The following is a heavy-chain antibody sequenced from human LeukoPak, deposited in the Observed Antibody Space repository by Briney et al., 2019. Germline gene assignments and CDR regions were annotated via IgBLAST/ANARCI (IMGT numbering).Heavy chain of an antibody. D-gene: IGHD1-26*01. V-gene: IGHV4-59*08. J-gene: IGHJ4*02. Sequence: SETLSLTCTVSGGSISSYYWSWIRQPPGKGLEWIGYIYYSGSTNYNPSLKSRVTISVDTSKNQFSLKLSSVTAADTAVYYCARQVGSTSSYHFDYWGQGTLVTVSS. CDR1: GGSISSYY. CDR3: ARQVGSTSSYHFDY. CDR2: IYYSGST.